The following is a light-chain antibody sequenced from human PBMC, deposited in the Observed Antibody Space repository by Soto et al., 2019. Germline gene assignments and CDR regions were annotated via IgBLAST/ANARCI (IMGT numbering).Light chain of an antibody. Sequence: EIVLTQSPGTLSLSPGERATLSCRASQSVSRNYLAWYQQKPGQPPRLLMYGVSIRATDIPDRFSGRGSGTDFTLTISRLEPEDFAVYSCQQYGSSPLTFGGGTKV. J-gene: IGKJ4*01. CDR1: QSVSRNY. CDR3: QQYGSSPLT. CDR2: GVS. V-gene: IGKV3-20*01.